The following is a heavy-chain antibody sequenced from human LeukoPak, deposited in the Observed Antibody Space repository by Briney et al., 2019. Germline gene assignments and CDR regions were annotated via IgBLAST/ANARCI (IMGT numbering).Heavy chain of an antibody. CDR2: INSDGSST. V-gene: IGHV3-74*01. D-gene: IGHD2-2*02. J-gene: IGHJ4*02. CDR3: VAVPAAIGRSLDY. CDR1: GFTFSSYW. Sequence: GGSLRLSCAASGFTFSSYWMHWVRQAPGKGLVWVSRINSDGSSTSYADSVKGRFTISRDNAKNTLYLQMNSLRSDDTAVYYCVAVPAAIGRSLDYWGQGTLVTVSS.